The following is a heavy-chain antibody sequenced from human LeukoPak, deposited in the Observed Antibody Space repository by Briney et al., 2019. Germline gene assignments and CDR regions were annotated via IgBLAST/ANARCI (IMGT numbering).Heavy chain of an antibody. CDR1: GGSISNSDYY. CDR2: IHHSGRT. CDR3: ARGGMPDP. J-gene: IGHJ5*02. Sequence: SETLSLTCTVSGGSISNSDYYRTWIRQPPGKGLEWIGYIHHSGRTYYNPSLESRLTISVDTTNNQFSLKLSSATAADTAVYYCARGGMPDPWGQGTLVTVSS. V-gene: IGHV4-30-4*01. D-gene: IGHD2-2*01.